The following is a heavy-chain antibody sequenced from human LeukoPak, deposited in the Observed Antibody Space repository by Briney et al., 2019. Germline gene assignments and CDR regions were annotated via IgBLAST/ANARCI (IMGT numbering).Heavy chain of an antibody. CDR2: IYLSGST. J-gene: IGHJ4*02. D-gene: IGHD3-10*01. CDR1: GGSISSGGYY. V-gene: IGHV4-30-2*01. CDR3: ASEGGYGSGSYSSQY. Sequence: PSQTLSLTCTVSGGSISSGGYYWSWIRQPPGKGLEWIGYIYLSGSTYYNPSLKSRVTISVDRSKNQFSLKLSSVTAADTAVYYCASEGGYGSGSYSSQYWGQGTLVTVSS.